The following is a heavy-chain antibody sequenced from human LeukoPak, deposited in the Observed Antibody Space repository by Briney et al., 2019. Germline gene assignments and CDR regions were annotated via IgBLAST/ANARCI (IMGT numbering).Heavy chain of an antibody. D-gene: IGHD5-18*01. J-gene: IGHJ4*02. V-gene: IGHV3-21*01. CDR1: GFTFSTYS. Sequence: GGSLRLSCAASGFTFSTYSMNWVRQAPGKGLEWVSSITSGSSYIYYADSVKGRFTISRDNAKNSLYLQMNSLRAEDTAVYYCARKPPVDTRMVDYWGQGTLVTVSS. CDR2: ITSGSSYI. CDR3: ARKPPVDTRMVDY.